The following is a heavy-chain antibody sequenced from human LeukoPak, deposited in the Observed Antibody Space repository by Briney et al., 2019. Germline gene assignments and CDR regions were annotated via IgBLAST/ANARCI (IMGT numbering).Heavy chain of an antibody. CDR2: ISGSGGST. J-gene: IGHJ4*02. CDR1: GFTLSSYA. Sequence: PGGSLRLSCAASGFTLSSYAMSWGRHAPGKGLEWVSAISGSGGSTHYADSVKGRFTISRDKSKNTLYLQMNSLRAEDTAVYYCAKNSSGYYLDYWGQGTLVTVSS. V-gene: IGHV3-23*01. D-gene: IGHD3-22*01. CDR3: AKNSSGYYLDY.